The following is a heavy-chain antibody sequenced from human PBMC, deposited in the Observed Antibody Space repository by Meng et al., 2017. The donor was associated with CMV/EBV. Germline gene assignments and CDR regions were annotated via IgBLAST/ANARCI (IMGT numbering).Heavy chain of an antibody. Sequence: LSLTCAASGFTFSSYAMHWVRQAPGKGLEWVAVISYDGSNKYYADSVKGRFTISRDNSKNTLYLQMNSLRAEDTAVYYCARVGDFWSDDAFDIWGQGTMVTVSS. J-gene: IGHJ3*02. CDR3: ARVGDFWSDDAFDI. V-gene: IGHV3-30*04. CDR2: ISYDGSNK. CDR1: GFTFSSYA. D-gene: IGHD3-3*01.